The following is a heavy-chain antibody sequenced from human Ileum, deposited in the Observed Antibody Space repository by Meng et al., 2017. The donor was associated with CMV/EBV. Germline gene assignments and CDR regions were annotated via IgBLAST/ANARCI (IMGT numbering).Heavy chain of an antibody. D-gene: IGHD2-2*01. V-gene: IGHV3-15*01. CDR2: IKSKTDGGTT. CDR1: GFTFSNVW. J-gene: IGHJ4*02. CDR3: TTQYCTSTGCHLYF. Sequence: SGFTFSNVWMSWVRQAPGKGLEWVGRIKSKTDGGTTDYAAPVKGRFTISRDDSKNTLYLQMNSLKTEDTAVFYCTTQYCTSTGCHLYFWGQGTLVTVSS.